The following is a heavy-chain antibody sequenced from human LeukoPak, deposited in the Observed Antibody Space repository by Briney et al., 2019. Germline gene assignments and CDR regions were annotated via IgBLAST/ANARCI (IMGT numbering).Heavy chain of an antibody. J-gene: IGHJ4*02. CDR2: IYSGGDT. Sequence: GGSLRLSCAASGFTFSLTYMAWVRQAPGKGLEWVSVIYSGGDTYYYADSVKGRFTIARDNSKNALYLQMNSLRAEDTAVYYCAKDLHYGSADYWGQGTLVTVSS. CDR1: GFTFSLTY. D-gene: IGHD3-10*01. V-gene: IGHV3-66*01. CDR3: AKDLHYGSADY.